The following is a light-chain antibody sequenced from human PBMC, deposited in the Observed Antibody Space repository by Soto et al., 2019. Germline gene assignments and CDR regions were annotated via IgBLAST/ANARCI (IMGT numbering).Light chain of an antibody. CDR2: DAS. CDR3: QQYNSYSPLT. CDR1: QSISSW. V-gene: IGKV1-5*01. J-gene: IGKJ4*01. Sequence: DSQMTQSPSTLSAAVGGRVTITCRASQSISSWLAWYQQKPGKAPKLLIYDASSLQSGVPSRFSGSGSGTEFSLTISSLQPDDFATYYCQQYNSYSPLTFGGGTKVDI.